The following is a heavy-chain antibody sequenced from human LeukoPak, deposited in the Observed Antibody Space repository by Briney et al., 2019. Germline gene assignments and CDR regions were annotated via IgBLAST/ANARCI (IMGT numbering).Heavy chain of an antibody. CDR3: ARGRSSGYYYHGGGVDY. CDR1: VGTFSSYT. J-gene: IGHJ4*02. CDR2: IIPILGIA. D-gene: IGHD3-22*01. V-gene: IGHV1-69*02. Sequence: SLKVSSKPSVGTFSSYTISSGPPSPGPRRGWMGRIIPILGIANNAQKFQGRVTITAEKSTRTAYMELSSLRSENTAVYYCARGRSSGYYYHGGGVDYWGQGTLVTVSS.